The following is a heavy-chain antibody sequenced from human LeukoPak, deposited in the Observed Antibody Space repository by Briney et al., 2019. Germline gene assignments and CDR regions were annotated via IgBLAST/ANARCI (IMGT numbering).Heavy chain of an antibody. D-gene: IGHD4-23*01. V-gene: IGHV3-30-3*01. CDR2: ISYDGSNK. CDR3: ARPHPSDYGGNSAAFDI. J-gene: IGHJ3*02. CDR1: GFTFSSYA. Sequence: TGGSLRLSCAASGFTFSSYAMHWVRQAPGKGLEWVAVISYDGSNKYYADSVKGRFTISRDNSKNTLYLQMNSLRAEDTAVYYCARPHPSDYGGNSAAFDIWGQGTMVTVSS.